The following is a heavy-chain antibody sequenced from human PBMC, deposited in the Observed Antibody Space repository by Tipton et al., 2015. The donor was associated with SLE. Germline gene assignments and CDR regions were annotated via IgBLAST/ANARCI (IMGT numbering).Heavy chain of an antibody. CDR2: IYYSGST. D-gene: IGHD6-13*01. V-gene: IGHV4-59*08. J-gene: IGHJ4*02. CDR1: GGSISSYY. Sequence: LRLSCTVSGGSISSYYWSWIRQPPGKGLEWIGYIYYSGSTNYNPSLKSRVTISVGTSKNQFSLKLSSVTAADTAVYYCASGAQRGIAFDYWGQGTLVTVSS. CDR3: ASGAQRGIAFDY.